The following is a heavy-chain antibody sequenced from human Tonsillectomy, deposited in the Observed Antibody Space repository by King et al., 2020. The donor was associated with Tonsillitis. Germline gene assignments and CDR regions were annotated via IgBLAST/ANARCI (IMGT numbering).Heavy chain of an antibody. J-gene: IGHJ6*02. Sequence: QLVQSGGDLVQPGGSLRLSCAASGLTVTSHYMNWVRLAPGKGLEWVSLIIVSGVTYYADSVKGRFTISRDISKNTLYLQMNSLRAEDTAVYYCARDPLYGHSQYYGLDVWGQGTTVTVSS. D-gene: IGHD2-8*01. CDR1: GLTVTSHY. V-gene: IGHV3-66*01. CDR3: ARDPLYGHSQYYGLDV. CDR2: IIVSGVT.